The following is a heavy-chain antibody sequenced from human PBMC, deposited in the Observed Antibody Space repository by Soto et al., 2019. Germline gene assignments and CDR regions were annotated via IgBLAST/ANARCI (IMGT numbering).Heavy chain of an antibody. J-gene: IGHJ4*02. V-gene: IGHV1-69*01. CDR1: GGSFSDFA. CDR2: IIPMFAAS. Sequence: QVQLAQSGAEVRKPGSSVKVSCGASGGSFSDFALSWVRQAPGQGLEWMGGIIPMFAASKYAQRFQDRVTITADEYTNTVYLALSSLTSDDTATYYCARGGIVAVPAALSSYHDYTNYRFDSWGQGTLVTVSS. CDR3: ARGGIVAVPAALSSYHDYTNYRFDS. D-gene: IGHD2-15*01.